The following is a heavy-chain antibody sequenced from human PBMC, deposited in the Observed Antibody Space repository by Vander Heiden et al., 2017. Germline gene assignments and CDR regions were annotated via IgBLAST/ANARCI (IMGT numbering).Heavy chain of an antibody. CDR3: ARGDNWNDGYYYYYGMDV. J-gene: IGHJ6*02. Sequence: QVQLQQWGAGLLKPSETLSLTCAVHGGSFSGYYWSWIRQPPGKGLEWIGEINHSGSTNYNPSLKSRVTISVDTSKNQFSLKLSSVTAADTAVYYCARGDNWNDGYYYYYGMDVWGQGTTVTVSS. CDR2: INHSGST. CDR1: GGSFSGYY. D-gene: IGHD1-20*01. V-gene: IGHV4-34*01.